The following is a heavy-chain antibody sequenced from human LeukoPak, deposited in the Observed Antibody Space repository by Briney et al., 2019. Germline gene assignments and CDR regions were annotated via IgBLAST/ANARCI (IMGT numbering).Heavy chain of an antibody. D-gene: IGHD3-22*01. Sequence: PSETLSLTCAVYGGSFSGYYWSWIRQPPGKGLEWIGSIYYSGSTYYNPSLKSRVTISVDTSKNQFSLKLSSVTAADTAVYYCARLGSSGYYSYAGDDYWGQGTLVTVSS. CDR2: IYYSGST. J-gene: IGHJ4*02. V-gene: IGHV4-34*01. CDR1: GGSFSGYY. CDR3: ARLGSSGYYSYAGDDY.